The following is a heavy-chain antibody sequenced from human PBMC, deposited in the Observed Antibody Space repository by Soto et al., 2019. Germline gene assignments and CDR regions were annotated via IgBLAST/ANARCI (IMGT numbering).Heavy chain of an antibody. V-gene: IGHV5-51*01. J-gene: IGHJ4*02. CDR1: GYSFTSYW. Sequence: PGESLKISCKGSGYSFTSYWIGWVRQMPGKGLEWMGIIYPGDSDTRYSPSFQGQVTISAXXXIXXXYXQXXXLXASDTAMYYCASSPIFGVDIIRYWGQGTLVTVSS. CDR3: ASSPIFGVDIIRY. CDR2: IYPGDSDT. D-gene: IGHD3-3*01.